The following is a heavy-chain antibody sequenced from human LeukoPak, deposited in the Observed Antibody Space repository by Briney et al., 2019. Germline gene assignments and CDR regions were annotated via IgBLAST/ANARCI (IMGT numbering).Heavy chain of an antibody. Sequence: GGSLRLSCAASGFTFSSYWMHWVRQAPGKGLVWVSRINSDGSSTSYADSVKGRFTIPRDSAKNTLYLQMNSLRAEDTAVYYCARLGSQGGVAALDYWGQGTLVTVSS. V-gene: IGHV3-74*01. CDR2: INSDGSST. CDR3: ARLGSQGGVAALDY. D-gene: IGHD6-25*01. J-gene: IGHJ4*02. CDR1: GFTFSSYW.